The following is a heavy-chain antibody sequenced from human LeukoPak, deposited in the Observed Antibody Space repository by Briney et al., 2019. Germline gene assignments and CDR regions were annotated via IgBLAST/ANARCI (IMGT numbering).Heavy chain of an antibody. CDR1: GFTFSSYE. V-gene: IGHV3-48*03. D-gene: IGHD6-19*01. CDR2: ISSSGSTI. J-gene: IGHJ4*02. CDR3: ERQTVAGTFFAH. Sequence: GGSLRLSCEASGFTFSSYEMSWVCQAPGQGLEWVSYISSSGSTIYYADSVKGRVTISRDNAENSLYLQMNSLRAEDTAVYYCERQTVAGTFFAHWGQGTLVTVSS.